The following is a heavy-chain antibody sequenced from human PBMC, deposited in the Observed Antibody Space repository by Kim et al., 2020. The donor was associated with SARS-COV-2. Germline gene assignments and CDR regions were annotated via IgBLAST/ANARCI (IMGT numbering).Heavy chain of an antibody. CDR2: ISPSSGGT. CDR1: GYTFTGYY. Sequence: ASVKVSCKASGYTFTGYYMHWVRQAPGQGLEWMGRISPSSGGTNYAQNFQGSVTLTRDTSISTAYMELRRMRSDDTAVYYCVRGYNYAYEFWGQGTLVTV. V-gene: IGHV1-2*06. J-gene: IGHJ4*02. CDR3: VRGYNYAYEF. D-gene: IGHD5-18*01.